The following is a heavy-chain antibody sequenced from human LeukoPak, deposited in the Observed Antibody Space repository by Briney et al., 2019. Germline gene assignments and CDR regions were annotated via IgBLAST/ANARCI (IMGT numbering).Heavy chain of an antibody. Sequence: GGSLRLSCAASGFTFSSYSMNWVRQAPGKGLEWVSSISSSSSYIYYADSVKGRFTISRDNAKNSLYLQMNSPRAEDTAVYYCARDKDSYSSSSGLADYWGQGTLVTVSS. CDR1: GFTFSSYS. V-gene: IGHV3-21*01. D-gene: IGHD6-6*01. CDR3: ARDKDSYSSSSGLADY. J-gene: IGHJ4*02. CDR2: ISSSSSYI.